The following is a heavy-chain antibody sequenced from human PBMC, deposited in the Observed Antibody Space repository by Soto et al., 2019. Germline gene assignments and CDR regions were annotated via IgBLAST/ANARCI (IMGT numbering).Heavy chain of an antibody. CDR1: GFTFSDHS. V-gene: IGHV3-7*01. CDR3: ARDSALGWGTWLDP. Sequence: GGSLRLSCAASGFTFSDHSMSWVRQAPGRGLEWVADIKRDGSDKSYVDSVKGRFTISRDNAENSLYLQMNSLRAEDTGVYYCARDSALGWGTWLDPWGQGTLVTVSS. CDR2: IKRDGSDK. J-gene: IGHJ5*02. D-gene: IGHD3-16*01.